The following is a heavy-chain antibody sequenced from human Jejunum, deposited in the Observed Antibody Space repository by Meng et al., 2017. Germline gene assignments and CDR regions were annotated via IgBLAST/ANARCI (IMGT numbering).Heavy chain of an antibody. CDR2: MASDGSQQ. J-gene: IGHJ3*02. V-gene: IGHV3-30*01. CDR3: ARYIDSSGYADALDI. Sequence: GGSLRLSCVVSGFTLTSHHMHWVRQIPGKGLEWVAVMASDGSQQHYAESVKGRFTFSRDVTKNTLFLQMDSLRPDDTAVYFCARYIDSSGYADALDIWGQGTLVTVSS. CDR1: GFTLTSHH. D-gene: IGHD3-22*01.